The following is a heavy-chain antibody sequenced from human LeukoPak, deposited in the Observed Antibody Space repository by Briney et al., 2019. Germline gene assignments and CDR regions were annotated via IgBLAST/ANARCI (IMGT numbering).Heavy chain of an antibody. CDR1: GFTFSNYV. V-gene: IGHV3-23*01. J-gene: IGHJ6*02. CDR3: ARVLSTLWGLMKNYHYAMDA. CDR2: VSKSGDST. Sequence: GGSLRLSCAASGFTFSNYVMTWVRQTPGKGLEWVSRVSKSGDSTHYADSVKGRFTISRDNSNNTLDLQFSDLGADDTAVYYCARVLSTLWGLMKNYHYAMDAWGRGTTVIVSS. D-gene: IGHD3-16*01.